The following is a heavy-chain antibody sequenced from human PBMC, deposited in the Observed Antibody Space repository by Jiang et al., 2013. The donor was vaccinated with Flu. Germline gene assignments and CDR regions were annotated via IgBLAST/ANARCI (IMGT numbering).Heavy chain of an antibody. D-gene: IGHD3-22*01. Sequence: EWIGEINHTGSTNYNPSLKSRVTISVDTSKNQFSLKLSSVIAADTAVYYCARVTPDSSGYPRGFDYWGQGTLVTVSS. CDR3: ARVTPDSSGYPRGFDY. CDR2: INHTGST. J-gene: IGHJ4*02. V-gene: IGHV4-34*01.